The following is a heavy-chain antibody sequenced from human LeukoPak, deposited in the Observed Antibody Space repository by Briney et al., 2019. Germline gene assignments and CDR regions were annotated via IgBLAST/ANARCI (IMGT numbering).Heavy chain of an antibody. CDR2: MYYSGGT. V-gene: IGHV4-39*01. J-gene: IGHJ4*02. CDR3: ARQSGPYSSSWFDY. Sequence: SETLSLTCTVSGGSISSSSYCWGWIRQPPGKWLEWIGSMYYSGGTDYNPSLNSRVTISVDTSRSQFSLRLSSVTAADTAVYYCARQSGPYSSSWFDYWGQGTLVTVSS. D-gene: IGHD6-13*01. CDR1: GGSISSSSYC.